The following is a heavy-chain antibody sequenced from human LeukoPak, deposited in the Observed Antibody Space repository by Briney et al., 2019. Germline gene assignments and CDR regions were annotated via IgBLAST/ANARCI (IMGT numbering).Heavy chain of an antibody. CDR1: GYRFTSYW. J-gene: IGHJ6*02. D-gene: IGHD2-2*01. Sequence: GESLKISCTGSGYRFTSYWIGWVRQMPGQGLEWMGIINPGDSDTRYSPSFQGQVTISADKSISTAYLQWSSLKASDTAMYYCARHPDCTRTSCYVDYYGMDVWGQGTTVTVSS. CDR3: ARHPDCTRTSCYVDYYGMDV. CDR2: INPGDSDT. V-gene: IGHV5-51*01.